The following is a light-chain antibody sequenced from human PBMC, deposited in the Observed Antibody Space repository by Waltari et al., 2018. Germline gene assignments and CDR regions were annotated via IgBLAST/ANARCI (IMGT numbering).Light chain of an antibody. Sequence: QTVVTQEPSLTVSPGGTVTLTCASNTGAVTSGFYPNWFQQKPGQAPRALTYSTTNKYSWTPARFSCSLLGEKAALTRAGVQPEDEAEYYCLLYYGGVHVFGGGTKLTVL. CDR1: TGAVTSGFY. CDR3: LLYYGGVHV. V-gene: IGLV7-43*01. J-gene: IGLJ2*01. CDR2: STT.